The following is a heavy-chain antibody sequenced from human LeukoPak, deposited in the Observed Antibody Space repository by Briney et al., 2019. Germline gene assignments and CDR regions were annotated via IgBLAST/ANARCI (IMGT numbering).Heavy chain of an antibody. D-gene: IGHD3-10*01. CDR1: GGSISTYY. CDR2: IHYSGST. Sequence: SETLSLTCTVSGGSISTYYWNWIRQPPGKGLEWIGYIHYSGSTHYNPSLKSRVTISVDTSKNQFSLKLSSVTAADTAVYYCAREPYGSGSYPLDYWGQGTLVTVSS. J-gene: IGHJ4*02. V-gene: IGHV4-59*12. CDR3: AREPYGSGSYPLDY.